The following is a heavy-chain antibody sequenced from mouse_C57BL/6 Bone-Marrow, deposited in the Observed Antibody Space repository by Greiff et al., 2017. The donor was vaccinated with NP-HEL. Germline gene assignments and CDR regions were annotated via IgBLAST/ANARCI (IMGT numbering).Heavy chain of an antibody. CDR2: ITHSGET. CDR1: GFPITSGYY. V-gene: IGHV12-3*01. Sequence: QVQLKESGPGLVKPSQSLFLTCSITGFPITSGYYWIWIRQSPGKPLEWMGYITHSGETFYNPSLQSPISITRETSKNQFFLQLNSVTTEDTAMYYCAGDRGGLLFAYWGQGTLVTVSA. CDR3: AGDRGGLLFAY. D-gene: IGHD1-1*01. J-gene: IGHJ3*01.